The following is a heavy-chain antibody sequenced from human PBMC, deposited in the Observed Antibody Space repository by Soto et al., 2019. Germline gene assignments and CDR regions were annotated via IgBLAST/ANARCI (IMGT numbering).Heavy chain of an antibody. V-gene: IGHV2-5*02. J-gene: IGHJ4*02. CDR3: AHSPCSGGTCYLFDH. CDR1: GFSLTTSGVG. D-gene: IGHD2-15*01. Sequence: QITLKESGPTLVKPTQTLTLTCTVSGFSLTTSGVGVGWIRQPPGKAPEWLALIYWDGIERYSPSLRSRLTFTMDTSKNQVVLTMTTMDPVDTATYYCAHSPCSGGTCYLFDHWGQGTPVIVSS. CDR2: IYWDGIE.